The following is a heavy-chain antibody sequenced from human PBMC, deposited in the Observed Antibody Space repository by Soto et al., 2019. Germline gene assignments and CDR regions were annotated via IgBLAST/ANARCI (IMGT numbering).Heavy chain of an antibody. CDR1: GFTFDDYA. J-gene: IGHJ4*02. V-gene: IGHV3-9*01. D-gene: IGHD6-13*01. CDR3: AKDIRYSSSRTFDY. CDR2: ISWNSGSI. Sequence: EVQLVESRGGLVQPGRSLRLSCAASGFTFDDYAMHWVRQAPGKGLEWVSGISWNSGSIGYADSVKGRFTISRDNAKNSLYLQMNSLRAEDTALYYCAKDIRYSSSRTFDYWGQGTLVTVSS.